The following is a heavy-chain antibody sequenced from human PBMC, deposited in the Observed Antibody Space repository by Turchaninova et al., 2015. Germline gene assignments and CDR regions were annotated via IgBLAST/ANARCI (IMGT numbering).Heavy chain of an antibody. D-gene: IGHD2-2*02. CDR2: IYYSGST. CDR3: ARDRRSSTSCYTPGFDP. V-gene: IGHV4-31*03. CDR1: GGSISSGGYY. J-gene: IGHJ5*02. Sequence: QVQLQESGPGLVKPSQTLSLTCTVPGGSISSGGYYWSWIRQHPGKGLEWIGYIYYSGSTYYNPSLKSRVTISVDTSKNQFSLKLSSVTAADTAVYYCARDRRSSTSCYTPGFDPWGQGTLVTVSS.